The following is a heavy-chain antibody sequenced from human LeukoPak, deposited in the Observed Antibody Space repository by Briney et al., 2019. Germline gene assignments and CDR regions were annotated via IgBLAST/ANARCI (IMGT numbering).Heavy chain of an antibody. Sequence: GGSLRLSCAASGFTFSSYWMSWVRQAPGKGLEWVANIKQDGSEKYYVDSVKGRFTISRDNAKNSLYLQMNSLRAEDTAVYYCARDRNYCDSSGYGMDVWGQGTTVTVSS. CDR1: GFTFSSYW. V-gene: IGHV3-7*01. J-gene: IGHJ6*02. CDR2: IKQDGSEK. D-gene: IGHD3-22*01. CDR3: ARDRNYCDSSGYGMDV.